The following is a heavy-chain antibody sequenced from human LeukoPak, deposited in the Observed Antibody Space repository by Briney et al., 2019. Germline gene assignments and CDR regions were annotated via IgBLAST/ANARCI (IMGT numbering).Heavy chain of an antibody. Sequence: GGSLRLSCAASGFTFNNYAMSWVRQAPGKGLEWVSTINGSGGSTYYADSVKGRFTISRDNSKNTLYLQMNSLRAEDTAIYYCAKDRAGNRNYYFAYWGQGILVTVSS. CDR3: AKDRAGNRNYYFAY. CDR2: INGSGGST. V-gene: IGHV3-23*01. D-gene: IGHD1-1*01. CDR1: GFTFNNYA. J-gene: IGHJ4*02.